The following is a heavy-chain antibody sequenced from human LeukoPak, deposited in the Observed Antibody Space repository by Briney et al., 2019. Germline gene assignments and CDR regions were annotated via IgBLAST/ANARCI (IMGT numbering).Heavy chain of an antibody. Sequence: SETLSLTCTVSGGSISSGSYYWSWIRQPAGKGLEWIGSIYYSGSTYYNPSLKSRVTISVDTSKNQFSLKLSSVTAADTAVYYCARTYYDILTGPLEMDYWGQGTLVTVSS. J-gene: IGHJ4*02. CDR2: IYYSGST. CDR1: GGSISSGSYY. CDR3: ARTYYDILTGPLEMDY. D-gene: IGHD3-9*01. V-gene: IGHV4-39*01.